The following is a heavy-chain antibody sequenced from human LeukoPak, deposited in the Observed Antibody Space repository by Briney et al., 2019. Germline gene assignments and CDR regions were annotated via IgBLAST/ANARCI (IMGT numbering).Heavy chain of an antibody. CDR3: ASLPRAMYYYDSSGYPDY. V-gene: IGHV4-39*01. Sequence: SETLSLTCTVSGVSISSSNSYWGWIRQPPGKGLEWIGSIYYSGNTYYNASLKSQVSISIDTSKNQFSLKLSSVTAADTAVYYCASLPRAMYYYDSSGYPDYWGQGTLVTVSS. J-gene: IGHJ4*02. CDR1: GVSISSSNSY. CDR2: IYYSGNT. D-gene: IGHD3-22*01.